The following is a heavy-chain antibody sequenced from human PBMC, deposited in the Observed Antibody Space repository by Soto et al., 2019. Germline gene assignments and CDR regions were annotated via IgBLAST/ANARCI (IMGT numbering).Heavy chain of an antibody. CDR1: GGSISSGGYY. V-gene: IGHV4-31*03. CDR3: ARDKLLVGAKSLSYYYYGMDV. Sequence: TLSLTCTVAGGSISSGGYYWSWIRQHPGKGLEWIGYIYYSGSSYYNPSLKSRVTISVDTSKNQFSLKLSSVTAADTAVYYCARDKLLVGAKSLSYYYYGMDVWGQGNTVTVSS. D-gene: IGHD1-26*01. J-gene: IGHJ6*02. CDR2: IYYSGSS.